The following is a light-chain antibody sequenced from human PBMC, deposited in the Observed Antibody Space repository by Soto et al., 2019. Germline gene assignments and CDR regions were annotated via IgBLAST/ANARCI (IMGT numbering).Light chain of an antibody. CDR3: SSYTSGSTLG. V-gene: IGLV2-14*01. J-gene: IGLJ3*02. CDR1: SSDIGGYNY. Sequence: QSALTQPASVSGSPGQSLTISCTGTSSDIGGYNYVSWYQQHPGKAPKLMIYEVSSRPSGVSNRFSGSKSGNTASLTISGLQAEDEADYYCSSYTSGSTLGFGGGTKLTVL. CDR2: EVS.